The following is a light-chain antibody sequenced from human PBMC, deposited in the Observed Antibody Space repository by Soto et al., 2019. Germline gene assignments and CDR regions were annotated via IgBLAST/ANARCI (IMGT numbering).Light chain of an antibody. Sequence: EIVMTQSPAPPSVSPGGRAPLSRRASQSVGSNLAWYQQKPGQAPRLLIYAASTRATAFPARFSGTGTGTEFTLTISSLQSEDFAIYYCQQHNDWPLTFGRGTKVAIK. CDR2: AAS. CDR3: QQHNDWPLT. V-gene: IGKV3-15*01. CDR1: QSVGSN. J-gene: IGKJ4*01.